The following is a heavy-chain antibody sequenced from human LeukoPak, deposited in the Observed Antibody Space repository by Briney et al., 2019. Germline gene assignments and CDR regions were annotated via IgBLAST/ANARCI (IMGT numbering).Heavy chain of an antibody. CDR2: ISYDGSNK. J-gene: IGHJ4*02. V-gene: IGHV3-30*03. Sequence: GGSLRLSCAASGFTFSSYGMHWVRQAPGKGLEWVAVISYDGSNKYYADSVKGRFTISRDNSKNTVYLQMNSLRAEDTAVYYCVRDLGGYNRLLDYWGQGTLVTVSS. D-gene: IGHD5-24*01. CDR1: GFTFSSYG. CDR3: VRDLGGYNRLLDY.